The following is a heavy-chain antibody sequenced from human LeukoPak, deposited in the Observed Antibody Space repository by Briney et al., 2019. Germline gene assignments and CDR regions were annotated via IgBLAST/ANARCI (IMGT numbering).Heavy chain of an antibody. Sequence: GASVKVSCKASGYTFTSYDINWVRQATGQGLEWMGWMNPNSGNTGCAQKFQGRVTITRNTSISTAYMELSSLRSEDTAVYYCARASRRIYCSSTSCYYFDYWGQGTLVTVSS. V-gene: IGHV1-8*03. D-gene: IGHD2-2*01. CDR2: MNPNSGNT. J-gene: IGHJ4*02. CDR1: GYTFTSYD. CDR3: ARASRRIYCSSTSCYYFDY.